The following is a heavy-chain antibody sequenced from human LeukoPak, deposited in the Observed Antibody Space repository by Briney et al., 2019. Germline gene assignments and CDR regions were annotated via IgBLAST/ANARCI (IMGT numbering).Heavy chain of an antibody. CDR1: GYTFTSYG. CDR2: ISAYNGNT. Sequence: ASVKVSCKASGYTFTSYGISWVRQAPGQGLEWMRWISAYNGNTNYAQKLQGRVTMTTDTSTSTAYMELRSLRPDDTAVYYCAIGASSGWYRGLTTYFDYWGQGTLVTVSS. V-gene: IGHV1-18*01. J-gene: IGHJ4*02. D-gene: IGHD6-19*01. CDR3: AIGASSGWYRGLTTYFDY.